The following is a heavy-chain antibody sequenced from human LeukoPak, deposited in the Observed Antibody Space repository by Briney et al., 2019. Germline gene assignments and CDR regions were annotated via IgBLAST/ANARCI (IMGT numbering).Heavy chain of an antibody. J-gene: IGHJ4*02. Sequence: ASVTVSCKTSGYTFTDYYVHWVRQAPGQGLEWMGWSNPHSGGTDYAQKFQGRVTMTTDTSIRTAFMELSRLRSDDTAVYYCARAGERLQFTYFDYWGRGTLVTVSS. D-gene: IGHD5-24*01. CDR2: SNPHSGGT. CDR1: GYTFTDYY. V-gene: IGHV1-2*02. CDR3: ARAGERLQFTYFDY.